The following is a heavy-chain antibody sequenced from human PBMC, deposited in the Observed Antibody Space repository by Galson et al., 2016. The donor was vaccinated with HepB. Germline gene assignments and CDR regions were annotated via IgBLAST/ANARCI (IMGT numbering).Heavy chain of an antibody. D-gene: IGHD1-14*01. J-gene: IGHJ4*02. Sequence: SLRLACAASGFTFSNYWMSGVRQATGKGLEWVANIKQDGNEKYYVDSVKCRFTISRDNAKNSMYLQMNSLRDEDTAIYFCARDGNHGYDRDYWGQGTLVTVSS. CDR2: IKQDGNEK. V-gene: IGHV3-7*01. CDR3: ARDGNHGYDRDY. CDR1: GFTFSNYW.